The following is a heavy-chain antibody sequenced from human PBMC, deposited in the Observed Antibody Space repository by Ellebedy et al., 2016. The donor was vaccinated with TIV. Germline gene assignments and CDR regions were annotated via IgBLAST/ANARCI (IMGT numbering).Heavy chain of an antibody. CDR2: IIPILSIT. J-gene: IGHJ4*02. V-gene: IGHV1-69*04. Sequence: ASVKVSCKASGGTFSSYAISWVRQAPGQGLEWMGRIIPILSITNYAQKFQGRVTITADKSTSTAYMELSSLRSEDTAIYYCARDFAFDYWGQGTLVSVSS. CDR3: ARDFAFDY. CDR1: GGTFSSYA.